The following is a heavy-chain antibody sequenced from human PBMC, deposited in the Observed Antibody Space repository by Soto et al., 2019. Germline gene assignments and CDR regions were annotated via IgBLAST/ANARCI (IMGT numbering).Heavy chain of an antibody. CDR1: GGTFSIYG. Sequence: QVQLVQSGAAEKKPGSSVKVSCKASGGTFSIYGISWVRQAPGQGLEWMGGIIPMFGTTNYAQQFQGRVTNSADESTSTAYMELSRLKSEDAAVYYCARKNTWIQPTKQKTIGYYYYSMDVWGQGTTVTVSS. D-gene: IGHD5-18*01. V-gene: IGHV1-69*01. CDR3: ARKNTWIQPTKQKTIGYYYYSMDV. CDR2: IIPMFGTT. J-gene: IGHJ6*02.